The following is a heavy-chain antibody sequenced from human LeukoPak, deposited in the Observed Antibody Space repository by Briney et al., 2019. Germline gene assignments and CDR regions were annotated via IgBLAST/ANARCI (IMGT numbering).Heavy chain of an antibody. CDR3: ARGKGGY. V-gene: IGHV3-7*01. CDR2: IKQDGSEK. CDR1: GFTFSSYA. Sequence: GGSLRLSCAASGFTFSSYAMSWVRQAPGKGLEWVANIKQDGSEKYYVDSVKGRFTISRDNAKNSLYLQMNSLRAEDTAVYYCARGKGGYWGQGTLVTVSS. J-gene: IGHJ4*02.